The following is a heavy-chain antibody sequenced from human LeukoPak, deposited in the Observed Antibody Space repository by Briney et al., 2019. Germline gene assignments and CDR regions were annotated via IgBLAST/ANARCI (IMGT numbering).Heavy chain of an antibody. CDR1: GGSLSGYY. CDR3: ARQGSGSSYYYYTFPY. D-gene: IGHD1-26*01. J-gene: IGHJ4*02. Sequence: SETLSLTCAVYGGSLSGYYWSWIRQPPGKGLEWIGEINHSGNTNYNPSLKSRVTMSVDTSKNHFYLKLSSVTATDTAVYYCARQGSGSSYYYYTFPYWGQGTLVTVSS. V-gene: IGHV4-34*01. CDR2: INHSGNT.